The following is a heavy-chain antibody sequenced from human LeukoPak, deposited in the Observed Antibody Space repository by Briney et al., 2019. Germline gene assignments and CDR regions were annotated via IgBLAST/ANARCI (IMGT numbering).Heavy chain of an antibody. CDR2: INPNSGGT. Sequence: GASVKVSCKASGYTFTGYYMHWVRQAPGQGLEWMGWINPNSGGTNYAQKFQGRVTMTRDTSISTAYMELSRPRSDDTAVYYCARGPIVVVPAAISRESWFDPWGRGTLVTVSS. V-gene: IGHV1-2*02. D-gene: IGHD2-2*01. CDR3: ARGPIVVVPAAISRESWFDP. J-gene: IGHJ5*02. CDR1: GYTFTGYY.